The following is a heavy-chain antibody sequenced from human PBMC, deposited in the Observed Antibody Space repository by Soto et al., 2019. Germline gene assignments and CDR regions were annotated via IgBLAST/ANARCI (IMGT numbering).Heavy chain of an antibody. CDR1: RYTFSSSG. D-gene: IGHD2-21*02. V-gene: IGHV1-3*01. CDR3: ARSIVVVTALDY. Sequence: ASDKVSCKASRYTFSSSGLRWVRPAPGQRLEWMGWINAGNGNTKYSQKFQGRVTITRDTSASTAYMELSSLRSEDTAVYYCARSIVVVTALDYWGQGTLVTVSS. J-gene: IGHJ4*02. CDR2: INAGNGNT.